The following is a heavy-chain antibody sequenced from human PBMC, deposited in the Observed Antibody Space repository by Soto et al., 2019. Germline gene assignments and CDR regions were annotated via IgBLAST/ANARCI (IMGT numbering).Heavy chain of an antibody. CDR2: ISYDGSNK. CDR1: GFTFSSYA. J-gene: IGHJ6*02. D-gene: IGHD3-3*01. Sequence: PGESLKISCAASGFTFSSYAMHWVRQAPGKGLEWVAVISYDGSNKYYADSVKGRFTISRDNSKNTLYLQMNSLRAEDTAVYYCARDLTVTIFGVALYYYYSNMDVWGQETTVTVS. V-gene: IGHV3-30-3*01. CDR3: ARDLTVTIFGVALYYYYSNMDV.